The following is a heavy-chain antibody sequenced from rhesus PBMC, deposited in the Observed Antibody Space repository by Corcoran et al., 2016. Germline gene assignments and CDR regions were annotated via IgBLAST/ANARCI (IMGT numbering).Heavy chain of an antibody. CDR3: AREGWRYYFDY. CDR2: FYGNIAST. CDR1: GGSISGYYY. V-gene: IGHV4-73*01. Sequence: QVQLQQWGDGLVKPSETLSLTCAVYGGSISGYYYWSWIRQTPGKGLEWIGFFYGNIASTNYNPSLKCRITISNDTAKNQFTLKLSSVTAADTSVYYCAREGWRYYFDYWGQGVLVTVSS. D-gene: IGHD2-39*02. J-gene: IGHJ4*01.